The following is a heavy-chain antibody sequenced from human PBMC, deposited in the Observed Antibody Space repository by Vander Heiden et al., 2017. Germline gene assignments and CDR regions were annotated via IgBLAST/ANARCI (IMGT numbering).Heavy chain of an antibody. V-gene: IGHV3-23*01. Sequence: EVQLLESGGGLVQPGGSLRLSCAASGFTFGTYAMSWVGQAPGKGLECVSGISGSGGSTYYADSVKGRFTISRDNSKNTLYLQMNSLRPEDTAVYYCARGGYGGNTGIDYWGQGTLVTVSS. J-gene: IGHJ4*02. D-gene: IGHD2-15*01. CDR3: ARGGYGGNTGIDY. CDR2: ISGSGGST. CDR1: GFTFGTYA.